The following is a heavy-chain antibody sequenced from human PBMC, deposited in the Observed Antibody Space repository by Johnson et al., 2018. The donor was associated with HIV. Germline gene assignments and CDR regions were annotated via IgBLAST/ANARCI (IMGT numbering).Heavy chain of an antibody. J-gene: IGHJ3*01. D-gene: IGHD5-18*01. CDR1: GFTFSSYA. CDR2: ISGSGGST. Sequence: VHLVESGGGVVQPGRSLSLSCAASGFTFSSYAMHWVRQAPGKGLEWVSCISGSGGSTYYADSVKGRFTISRDNSKNTLYLQMISLRAEDTAVYYCARDQRGGYSYGDAFDFWGQGTVVSVST. CDR3: ARDQRGGYSYGDAFDF. V-gene: IGHV3-23*04.